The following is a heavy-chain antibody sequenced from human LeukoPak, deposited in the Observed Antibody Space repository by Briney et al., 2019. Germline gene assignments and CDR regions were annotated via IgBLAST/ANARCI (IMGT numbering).Heavy chain of an antibody. CDR3: AKEQSTGRAWFGELLE. D-gene: IGHD3-10*01. V-gene: IGHV3-23*01. Sequence: GGSLRLSCAASGFTFSSYAMSWVRQAPGKGLEWVSGISGSGDNTYYADSVKGRFTISRDNSKFTLYLQMNSLRAEDTALYYCAKEQSTGRAWFGELLEWGQGNMVTVSS. CDR1: GFTFSSYA. CDR2: ISGSGDNT. J-gene: IGHJ4*02.